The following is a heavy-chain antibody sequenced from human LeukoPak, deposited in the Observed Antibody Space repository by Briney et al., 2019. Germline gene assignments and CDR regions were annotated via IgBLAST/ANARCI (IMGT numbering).Heavy chain of an antibody. CDR3: AGDGPPFDY. Sequence: TSETLSLTCTVSGGSVSSDSYYWSWIRPPPGKGLEWIGYIYYTGSTNYNPSLKSRVTISVDTSKNQFSLKLSSVTAADTAVYYCAGDGPPFDYWGQGTLVTVSS. CDR1: GGSVSSDSYY. V-gene: IGHV4-61*01. J-gene: IGHJ4*02. CDR2: IYYTGST.